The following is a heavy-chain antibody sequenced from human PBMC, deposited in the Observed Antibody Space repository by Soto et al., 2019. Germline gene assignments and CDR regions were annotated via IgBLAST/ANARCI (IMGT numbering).Heavy chain of an antibody. V-gene: IGHV3-74*01. D-gene: IGHD4-17*01. Sequence: PGGSLRLSCAASGFTFSSYWMHWVRQAPGKGLVWVSRINSDWSSTSYADSVKGRFTISRDNAKNTLYLQMSSLRAEDTAVYYCARGIRNYYGVDGWGQGTTVTVSS. CDR2: INSDWSST. J-gene: IGHJ6*02. CDR3: ARGIRNYYGVDG. CDR1: GFTFSSYW.